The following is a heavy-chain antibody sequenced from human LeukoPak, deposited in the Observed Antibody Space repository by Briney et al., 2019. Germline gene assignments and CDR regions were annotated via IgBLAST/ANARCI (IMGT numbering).Heavy chain of an antibody. CDR2: ISGTGYV. J-gene: IGHJ4*02. D-gene: IGHD5-24*01. Sequence: PGGSLRLSCAASGFTFNSYIMTWFRQSPGGGLEWVSSISGTGYVYSADSVKGRFTISRDNAKTSLYLQLNNLTAEDTAVYYCVRDLTIGDGYTKFDYWGQGTVVTVSS. V-gene: IGHV3-21*01. CDR3: VRDLTIGDGYTKFDY. CDR1: GFTFNSYI.